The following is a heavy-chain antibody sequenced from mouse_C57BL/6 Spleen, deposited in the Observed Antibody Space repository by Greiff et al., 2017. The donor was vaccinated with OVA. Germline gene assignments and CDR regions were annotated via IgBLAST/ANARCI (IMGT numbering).Heavy chain of an antibody. Sequence: VQLQQSGPELVKPGASVKISCKASGYAFSSSWMNWVKQRPGKGLEWIGRIYPGDGDTNYNGKFKGKATLTADKSSSTAYMQLSSLTSEDSAVYFCARSGVVAVDYWGQGTTLTVSS. CDR3: ARSGVVAVDY. D-gene: IGHD1-1*01. CDR2: IYPGDGDT. V-gene: IGHV1-82*01. CDR1: GYAFSSSW. J-gene: IGHJ2*01.